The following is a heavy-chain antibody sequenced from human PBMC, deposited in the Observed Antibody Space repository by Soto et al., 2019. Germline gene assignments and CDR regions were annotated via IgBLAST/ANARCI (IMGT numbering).Heavy chain of an antibody. Sequence: EVQFLESGGGVVRPGGSLRLSCVASGLSLDSYAMTWVRQSPGKALEWVACITANGAFTSYTDSVRGRFTISRDNSKNTLYLQVDSLRADDTAVYYCGKDPNGDYFGAFDFWGQGT. CDR2: ITANGAFT. J-gene: IGHJ3*01. D-gene: IGHD4-17*01. CDR3: GKDPNGDYFGAFDF. CDR1: GLSLDSYA. V-gene: IGHV3-23*01.